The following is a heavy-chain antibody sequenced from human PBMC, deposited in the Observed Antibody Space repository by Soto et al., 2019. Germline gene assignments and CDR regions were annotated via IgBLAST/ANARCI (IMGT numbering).Heavy chain of an antibody. CDR2: ISAYNGNT. CDR1: GHTFTSYG. J-gene: IGHJ4*02. CDR3: ARDYYDSSGYYPRGYFDY. D-gene: IGHD3-22*01. V-gene: IGHV1-18*01. Sequence: ASVKVSCKASGHTFTSYGISWVRQAPGQGLEWMGWISAYNGNTNYAQKLQGRVTMTTDTSTSTAYMELRSLRSDDTAVYYCARDYYDSSGYYPRGYFDYWGQGTLVTSPQ.